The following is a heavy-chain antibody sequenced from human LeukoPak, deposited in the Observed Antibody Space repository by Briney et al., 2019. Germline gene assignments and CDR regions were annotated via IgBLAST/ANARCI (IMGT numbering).Heavy chain of an antibody. CDR3: ARGTVAGLYYFDY. J-gene: IGHJ4*02. CDR2: IYYSGST. D-gene: IGHD6-19*01. Sequence: SQTLSLTCTVSGGSISSGGYYWSWIRQHPGKGLEWIGYIYYSGSTYYNPSLKSRVTISVDTSKNQFSLKLSSVTAADTAVYYCARGTVAGLYYFDYWGQGTLVTVSS. CDR1: GGSISSGGYY. V-gene: IGHV4-31*03.